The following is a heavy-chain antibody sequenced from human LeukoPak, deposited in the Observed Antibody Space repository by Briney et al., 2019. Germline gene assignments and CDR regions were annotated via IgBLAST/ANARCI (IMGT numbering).Heavy chain of an antibody. Sequence: ASVKVSCKASGGTFSSYTISWVRQAPGQGLEWMGRIIPILGIANYAQKFQGRVTITADKSTSTAYMELSSLRSENTAVYYCASMYSSGWPFDYWGQGTLVTVSS. V-gene: IGHV1-69*02. D-gene: IGHD6-19*01. CDR2: IIPILGIA. CDR1: GGTFSSYT. CDR3: ASMYSSGWPFDY. J-gene: IGHJ4*02.